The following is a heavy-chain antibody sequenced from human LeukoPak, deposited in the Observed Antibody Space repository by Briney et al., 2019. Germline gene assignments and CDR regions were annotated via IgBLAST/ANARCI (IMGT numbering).Heavy chain of an antibody. V-gene: IGHV3-48*03. CDR1: GFTFNGFD. D-gene: IGHD1-26*01. CDR2: ISSSGSTI. CDR3: ARVGWELNH. Sequence: PGGSLRLSCAASGFTFNGFDMNWVRQAPGKGLDWVSYISSSGSTIYYADSVKGRFTISRDNAKNSLYLQMSSLRAEDTAVYYCARVGWELNHWGQGTLVTVSS. J-gene: IGHJ5*02.